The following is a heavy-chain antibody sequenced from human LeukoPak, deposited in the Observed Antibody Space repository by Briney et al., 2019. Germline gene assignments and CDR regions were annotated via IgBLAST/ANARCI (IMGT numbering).Heavy chain of an antibody. Sequence: GGSLRLSCAASGFTFYTYAMNWVRQAPGKGLQWVAAISGSGGTTHYADSVKGRFTISRDNSKNTVYLQLSSLRAEDTAVYYCAKDPSDFLVDCWGQGTLVTVSS. D-gene: IGHD2-21*02. J-gene: IGHJ4*02. CDR2: ISGSGGTT. CDR1: GFTFYTYA. V-gene: IGHV3-23*01. CDR3: AKDPSDFLVDC.